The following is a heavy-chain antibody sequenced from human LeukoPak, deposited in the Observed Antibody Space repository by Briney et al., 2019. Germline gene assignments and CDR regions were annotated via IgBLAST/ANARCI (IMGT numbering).Heavy chain of an antibody. V-gene: IGHV4-59*12. J-gene: IGHJ6*02. D-gene: IGHD3-22*01. CDR3: ARGSYYYDNYGMDV. Sequence: SETLSLTCTVSGGSISSYYWNWIRQPPGKGLEWIGYIYYSGSTNYNPSLKGRVTISVDTSKNQFSLKLSSVTAADTAVYYCARGSYYYDNYGMDVWGQGTTVTVSS. CDR1: GGSISSYY. CDR2: IYYSGST.